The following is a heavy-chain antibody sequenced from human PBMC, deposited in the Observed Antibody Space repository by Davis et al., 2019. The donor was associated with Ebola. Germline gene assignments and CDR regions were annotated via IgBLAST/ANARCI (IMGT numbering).Heavy chain of an antibody. CDR3: ARDRHDSSAYGS. Sequence: SETLSLTCTVSGASIRNYYWSWVRQPPGKGLEWIGYIYNSGSTNYNPSLRSRVTISADPSKNQFSLRLKSVTAADTAMYFCARDRHDSSAYGSWGQGTLVTVSS. CDR2: IYNSGST. CDR1: GASIRNYY. J-gene: IGHJ4*02. D-gene: IGHD3-22*01. V-gene: IGHV4-4*08.